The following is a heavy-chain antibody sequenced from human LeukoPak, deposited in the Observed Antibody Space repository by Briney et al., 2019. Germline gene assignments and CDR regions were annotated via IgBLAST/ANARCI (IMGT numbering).Heavy chain of an antibody. CDR3: ARQEDNYDYFDY. D-gene: IGHD5-18*01. V-gene: IGHV4-39*01. CDR1: GGSISSSSYY. J-gene: IGHJ4*02. Sequence: PSETLSPTCPVSGGSISSSSYYWGWIRQPPGKGLEWIGSLYYSGSTYYNPSLKSRVTISVDTSKNQFSLKLSSVTAADTAVYYCARQEDNYDYFDYWGQGTLVTVSS. CDR2: LYYSGST.